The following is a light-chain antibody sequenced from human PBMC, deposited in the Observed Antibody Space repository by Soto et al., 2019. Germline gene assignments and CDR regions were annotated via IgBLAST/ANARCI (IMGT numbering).Light chain of an antibody. V-gene: IGKV1-5*01. J-gene: IGKJ1*01. CDR3: QHYNSYGT. CDR2: HAS. Sequence: DSQITQSPSTXXXXXXXXXXXXFRASQSIDRWLAWYQQRPGKAPKILIYHASSLETGVPSRFSGSGSGTEFTLTISSLQPDDFATYYCQHYNSYGTFGQGTKVDIK. CDR1: QSIDRW.